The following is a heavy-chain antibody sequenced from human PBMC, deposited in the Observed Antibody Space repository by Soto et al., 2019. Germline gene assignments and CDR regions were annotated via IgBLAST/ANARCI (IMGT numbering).Heavy chain of an antibody. J-gene: IGHJ6*02. CDR1: GFTFSSYG. CDR2: IWYDGSNK. Sequence: GESLKISCKGSGFTFSSYGMHWVRQAPGKGLEWVAVIWYDGSNKYYADSVKGRFTISRDNSKNTLYLQMNSLRAEDTAVYYCARDALLWFGELLSPYYYYGMDVWGQGTTVTVSS. D-gene: IGHD3-10*01. CDR3: ARDALLWFGELLSPYYYYGMDV. V-gene: IGHV3-33*01.